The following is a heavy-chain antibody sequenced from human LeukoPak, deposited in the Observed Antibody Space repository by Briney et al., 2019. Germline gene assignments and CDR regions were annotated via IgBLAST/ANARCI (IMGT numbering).Heavy chain of an antibody. D-gene: IGHD3-3*01. J-gene: IGHJ4*02. CDR1: GLTFGDYA. CDR2: IRRKAYGGTT. Sequence: PGGSLRLSCPAPGLTFGDYAMSWVRQAPGRGRGWVGFIRRKAYGGTTEYAASVKGRFTISRDDSKSIAYLQMNSLKTEDTAVYYCTRGLYYDFWSGYYSLDYWGQGTLVTVSS. V-gene: IGHV3-49*04. CDR3: TRGLYYDFWSGYYSLDY.